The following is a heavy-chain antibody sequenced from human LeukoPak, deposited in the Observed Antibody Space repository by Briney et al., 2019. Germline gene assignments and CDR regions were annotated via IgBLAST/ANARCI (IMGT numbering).Heavy chain of an antibody. J-gene: IGHJ4*02. CDR3: ARDSSGYYCDY. D-gene: IGHD3-22*01. V-gene: IGHV4-31*03. CDR1: GGSISSGGYY. CDR2: IYYSGST. Sequence: SQTLSLTCTVSGGSISSGGYYWSWIRQHPGKGLEWIGYIYYSGSTYYNPSLKSRLTISVGTSKNQFSLKLSSVTAADTAVYYCARDSSGYYCDYWGQGTLVTVSS.